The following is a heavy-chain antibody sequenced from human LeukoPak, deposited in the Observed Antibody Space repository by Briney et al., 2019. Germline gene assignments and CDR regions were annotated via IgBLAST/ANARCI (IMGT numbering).Heavy chain of an antibody. Sequence: PGGSLRLSCAASGFTFSSYWMSWVRQAPGKGLEWVANIKQDGSEKYYVDSVKGRFTISRDNAKNSLYLQMNSLRAEDTAVYYCARGPYSSSWLGYFDYWGQGTLVTVSS. CDR1: GFTFSSYW. J-gene: IGHJ4*02. CDR3: ARGPYSSSWLGYFDY. CDR2: IKQDGSEK. D-gene: IGHD6-13*01. V-gene: IGHV3-7*01.